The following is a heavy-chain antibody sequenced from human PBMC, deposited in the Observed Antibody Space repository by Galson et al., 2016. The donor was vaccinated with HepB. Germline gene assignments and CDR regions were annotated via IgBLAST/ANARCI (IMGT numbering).Heavy chain of an antibody. CDR2: ILYDGSKK. CDR1: GFTFSRYG. V-gene: IGHV3-33*01. CDR3: ARDSFTIFGVTPNWFDP. Sequence: SCAASGFTFSRYGMHWVRQAPGKGLEWVAVILYDGSKKYYADSVKGRFTISRDNSKNTLYLQMNSLRAEDTAVYYWARDSFTIFGVTPNWFDPWGQGTLVTVSS. J-gene: IGHJ5*02. D-gene: IGHD3-3*01.